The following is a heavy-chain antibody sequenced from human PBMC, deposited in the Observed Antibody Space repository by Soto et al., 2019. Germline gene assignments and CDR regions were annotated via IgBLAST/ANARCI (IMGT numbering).Heavy chain of an antibody. D-gene: IGHD1-7*01. CDR1: GYIFSNYG. V-gene: IGHV1-18*01. Sequence: QVQLVQSGPEVKKPGASAKVSCKASGYIFSNYGINWMRQAPGQGLEWVGWISAYNGEREYAHKFKGRVSMTTDTSTITAYLELGSLRSDNTAVYYCARASGTGVGTTAYWGQGTLVTVSS. CDR2: ISAYNGER. J-gene: IGHJ4*02. CDR3: ARASGTGVGTTAY.